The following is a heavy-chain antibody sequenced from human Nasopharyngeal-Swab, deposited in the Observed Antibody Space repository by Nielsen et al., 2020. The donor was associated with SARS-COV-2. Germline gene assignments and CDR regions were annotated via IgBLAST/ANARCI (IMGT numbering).Heavy chain of an antibody. CDR2: ISWNSGST. J-gene: IGHJ3*02. CDR1: GFTFDDYA. Sequence: SLKISCAASGFTFDDYAMHWVRQAPGKGLEWVSGISWNSGSTGYADSVKGRFTISRDNAKNSLYLQMNSLRAEDTALYYCAKTAIGTTEDDAFDIWGQGTMVTVSS. D-gene: IGHD1-1*01. CDR3: AKTAIGTTEDDAFDI. V-gene: IGHV3-9*01.